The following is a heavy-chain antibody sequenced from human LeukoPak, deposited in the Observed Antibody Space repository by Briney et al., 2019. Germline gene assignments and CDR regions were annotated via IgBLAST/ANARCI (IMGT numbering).Heavy chain of an antibody. CDR3: ARDKKLSPRVYFYYMDV. J-gene: IGHJ6*03. V-gene: IGHV4-4*07. CDR2: IYTSGST. CDR1: GGSISSYY. Sequence: PSETLSLTCTVSGGSISSYYWSWIRQPAGKGLEWIGRIYTSGSTNYNPSLKSRVTMSVDTSKNQFSLKLSSVTAADTAVYYCARDKKLSPRVYFYYMDVWGKGTTVTVSS. D-gene: IGHD2-15*01.